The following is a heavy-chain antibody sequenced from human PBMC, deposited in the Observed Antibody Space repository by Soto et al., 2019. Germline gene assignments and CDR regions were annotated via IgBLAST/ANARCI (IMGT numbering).Heavy chain of an antibody. J-gene: IGHJ4*02. D-gene: IGHD2-2*01. CDR3: ASSSPEVVPAAMFRSFDY. V-gene: IGHV1-18*01. CDR2: ISAYNGNT. Sequence: GASVKVSCKASGYTFTSYGISWVRQAPGQGLEWMGWISAYNGNTNYAQKLRGRVTMTTDTSTSTAYMELRSLRSDDTAVYYCASSSPEVVPAAMFRSFDYWGQGTLVTAPQ. CDR1: GYTFTSYG.